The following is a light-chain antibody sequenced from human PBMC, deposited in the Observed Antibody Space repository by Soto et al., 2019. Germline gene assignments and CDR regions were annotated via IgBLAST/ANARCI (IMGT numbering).Light chain of an antibody. Sequence: EIVLTQSPGSLSLFPGERATFSCRASQSVNSVHLAWYQHKPGQSPRLLMSTASTRATGIPDRFSGSGSGTDFTLPISGLEAEDSAVYYCQQFGTSPPTFGQGNKVEI. CDR1: QSVNSVH. V-gene: IGKV3-20*01. CDR3: QQFGTSPPT. CDR2: TAS. J-gene: IGKJ1*01.